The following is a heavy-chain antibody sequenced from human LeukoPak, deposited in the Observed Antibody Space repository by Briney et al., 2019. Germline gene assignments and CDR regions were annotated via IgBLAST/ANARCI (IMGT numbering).Heavy chain of an antibody. V-gene: IGHV4-61*02. J-gene: IGHJ4*02. CDR3: ARAGRYYYDSSGYYGSGEVDY. CDR1: GGSISSGSYY. D-gene: IGHD3-22*01. CDR2: IYTSGST. Sequence: PSQTLSLTCTVSGGSISSGSYYWSWIRQPAGKGLEWIGRIYTSGSTNYNPSLKSRVTISVDTSKNQFSLKLSSVTAADTAVYYCARAGRYYYDSSGYYGSGEVDYWGQGTLVTVSS.